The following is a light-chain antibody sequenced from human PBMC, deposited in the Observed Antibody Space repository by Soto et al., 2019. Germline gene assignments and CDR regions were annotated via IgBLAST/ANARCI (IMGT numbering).Light chain of an antibody. CDR2: GAS. CDR3: QHYQVGQPIA. V-gene: IGKV3-20*01. J-gene: IGKJ5*01. Sequence: IVLTQSPPSLALFPGERATLSCRASQSVSSYLAWYQHKTGQAPSLLMSGASSRATGIPDRFSGSGSETDFTLTISRLEPEDFALYYCQHYQVGQPIAFGRGTRLEI. CDR1: QSVSSY.